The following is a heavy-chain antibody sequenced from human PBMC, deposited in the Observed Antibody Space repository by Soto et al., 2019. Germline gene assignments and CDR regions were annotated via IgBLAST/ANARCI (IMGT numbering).Heavy chain of an antibody. CDR2: IYYSGST. Sequence: SETLSPTCTVSGGSIISSSSYCVWILQPPGKGLEWIGSIYYSGSTYYNPSLKSRVTISVDTSKNQFSLKLSSVTAADTAVYYCARHEDCSSTSCYSRGGWFDPWGQGTLVTVSS. V-gene: IGHV4-39*01. CDR1: GGSIISSSSY. D-gene: IGHD2-2*01. CDR3: ARHEDCSSTSCYSRGGWFDP. J-gene: IGHJ5*02.